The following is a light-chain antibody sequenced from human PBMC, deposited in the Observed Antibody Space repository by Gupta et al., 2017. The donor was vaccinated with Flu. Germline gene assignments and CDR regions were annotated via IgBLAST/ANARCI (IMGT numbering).Light chain of an antibody. J-gene: IGKJ1*01. Sequence: DIQMTQSPPSLSASVGDKVTITWRASQDISRYLNWYKQRPGKAPKLLIYAESILQTGVPSRLRGSASGEEFTLTISNLQPEDFGSYQWPQAYITPIWTFGQGTNVAV. CDR2: AES. CDR3: PQAYITPIWT. CDR1: QDISRY. V-gene: IGKV1-39*01.